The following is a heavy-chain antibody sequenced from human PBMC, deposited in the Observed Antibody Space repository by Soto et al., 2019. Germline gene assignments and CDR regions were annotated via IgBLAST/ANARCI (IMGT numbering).Heavy chain of an antibody. D-gene: IGHD3-22*01. V-gene: IGHV5-10-1*01. CDR1: GYSFTSYW. J-gene: IGHJ2*01. CDR2: IDPSDSYT. CDR3: ARHGRIDYYYDSSGYTWYFDL. Sequence: EVQLVQSGAEVKKPGESLRISCKGSGYSFTSYWISWVRQMPGKGLEWMGRIDPSDSYTNYSPSFQGHVTISADKSISTAYLQWSSLKASDTAMYYCARHGRIDYYYDSSGYTWYFDLWGRGTPVTVSS.